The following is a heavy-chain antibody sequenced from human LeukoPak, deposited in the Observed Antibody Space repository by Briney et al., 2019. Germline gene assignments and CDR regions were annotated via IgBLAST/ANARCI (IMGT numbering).Heavy chain of an antibody. CDR2: INHSGTT. J-gene: IGHJ4*02. CDR1: GCSLSGYY. CDR3: ARDQNYCSSPSCPFDS. D-gene: IGHD2-2*01. Sequence: SETLSLTCTVYGCSLSGYYWSWIRQPPGKGLEWSGEINHSGTTSYNPSLKSRVTISVDMSKNQFSLRLSSVTAADTAVYYCARDQNYCSSPSCPFDSWGQGSLVTVSS. V-gene: IGHV4-34*01.